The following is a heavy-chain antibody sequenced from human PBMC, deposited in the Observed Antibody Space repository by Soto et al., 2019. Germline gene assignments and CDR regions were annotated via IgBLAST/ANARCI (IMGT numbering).Heavy chain of an antibody. CDR1: GYTFTSYA. CDR3: ARGSPLSGPFGPNWFDP. J-gene: IGHJ5*02. Sequence: GASVKVSCKASGYTFTSYAMHWVRQAPGQRLEWMGWINAGNGNTKYSQKFQGRVTITRDTSASTAYMELSSLRSEDTAVYYCARGSPLSGPFGPNWFDPWGQGTLVTVSS. CDR2: INAGNGNT. V-gene: IGHV1-3*01. D-gene: IGHD3-10*01.